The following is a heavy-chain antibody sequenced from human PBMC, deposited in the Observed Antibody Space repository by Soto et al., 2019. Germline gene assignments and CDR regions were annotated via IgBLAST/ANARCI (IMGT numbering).Heavy chain of an antibody. Sequence: RLSCAASGFTVSSNYMSWVRQAPGKGLEWVSVIYSGGSTYYADSVKGRFTISRDNAKNTLYLQMNDLRAEDTAVYYCTRGPRSTSTGTGAFWGQGTLVTVS. CDR2: IYSGGST. D-gene: IGHD1-1*01. V-gene: IGHV3-53*01. CDR3: TRGPRSTSTGTGAF. J-gene: IGHJ4*02. CDR1: GFTVSSNY.